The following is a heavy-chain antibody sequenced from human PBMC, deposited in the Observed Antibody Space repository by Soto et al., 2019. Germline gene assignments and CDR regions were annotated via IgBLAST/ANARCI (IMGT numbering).Heavy chain of an antibody. D-gene: IGHD1-20*01. V-gene: IGHV3-30*03. J-gene: IGHJ4*02. Sequence: GGSLRLSCAASGFTFSSYGMHWVRQAPGKGLEWVAVISYDGSNKYYADSVKGRFTISRDNSKNTLYLQMNSLRAEDTAVYYCARYNWNDAGFDYWGQGTLVTVSS. CDR3: ARYNWNDAGFDY. CDR1: GFTFSSYG. CDR2: ISYDGSNK.